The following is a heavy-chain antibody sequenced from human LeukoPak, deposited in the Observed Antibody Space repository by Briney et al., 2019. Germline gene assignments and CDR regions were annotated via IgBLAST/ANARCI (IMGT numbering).Heavy chain of an antibody. CDR1: GGSFSSYY. CDR2: INHSGST. J-gene: IGHJ6*02. Sequence: SETLSLTCAVYGGSFSSYYWSWIRQPPGKGLEWIGEINHSGSTNYNPSLKSRVTISVDTSKNQFSLKLSSVTAADTAVYYCARGVPDSSWYPYYYYYYGMDVWGQGTTVTVSS. V-gene: IGHV4-34*01. CDR3: ARGVPDSSWYPYYYYYYGMDV. D-gene: IGHD6-13*01.